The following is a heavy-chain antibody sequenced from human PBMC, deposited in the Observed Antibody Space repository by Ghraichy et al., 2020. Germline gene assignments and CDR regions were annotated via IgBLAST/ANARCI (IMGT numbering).Heavy chain of an antibody. D-gene: IGHD6-13*01. Sequence: GSLRLSCAVYGGSFSAYYWTWIRQPPGKGLEWIGEINHSRGTHYTPSLKSRVTISVDTSKNQLSLKMNSVNAADTAVYYCARWVFAGGTEYHHWGQGTLVIVFS. CDR2: INHSRGT. CDR1: GGSFSAYY. V-gene: IGHV4-34*01. J-gene: IGHJ1*01. CDR3: ARWVFAGGTEYHH.